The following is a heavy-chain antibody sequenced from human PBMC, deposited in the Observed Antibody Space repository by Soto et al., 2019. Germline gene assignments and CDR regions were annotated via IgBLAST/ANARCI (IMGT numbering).Heavy chain of an antibody. J-gene: IGHJ3*02. CDR3: ASGVSKIPGRRYAFAI. CDR2: VSYTGTT. Sequence: QVLLQGSGPGLVKPSETLSLTCTVSVGSVPSGDYYWSWIRQPPGKGLDWIGYVSYTGTTSYNPSLKSRVTIADDTSKYEFSMQLTAVTAADTALYYCASGVSKIPGRRYAFAIWGRGSMVTVSS. D-gene: IGHD6-6*01. V-gene: IGHV4-61*08. CDR1: VGSVPSGDYY.